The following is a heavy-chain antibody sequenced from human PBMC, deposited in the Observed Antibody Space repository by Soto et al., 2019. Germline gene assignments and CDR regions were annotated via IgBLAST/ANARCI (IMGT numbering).Heavy chain of an antibody. CDR1: GFLISANG. Sequence: EVQILESGGGLVHPGGSLRLSCAASGFLISANGMSWARQAPGGGLEWVSTISGSAGVAFYADSVRGRFIISRGTSKNTIYPQCISQRADSKARYCRGKGSVSTWFDPWGQGTLVPVST. V-gene: IGHV3-23*01. J-gene: IGHJ5*02. CDR3: GKGSVSTWFDP. CDR2: ISGSAGVA.